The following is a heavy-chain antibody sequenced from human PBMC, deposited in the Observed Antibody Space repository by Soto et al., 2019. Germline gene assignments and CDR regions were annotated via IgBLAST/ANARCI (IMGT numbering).Heavy chain of an antibody. J-gene: IGHJ4*02. V-gene: IGHV3-23*01. CDR3: AKDRRAGGNYGFYSDF. D-gene: IGHD1-7*01. CDR1: GFTFSSYG. CDR2: SSATGSGR. Sequence: EVQLLESGGGLVQPGGSLTLSCAASGFTFSSYGMTLVRQAPGKGLEWVSFSSATGSGRYYADSVKGRFTISRDNSKNTLYLQMSSLRADDTAVYYCAKDRRAGGNYGFYSDFWGQGALVIASS.